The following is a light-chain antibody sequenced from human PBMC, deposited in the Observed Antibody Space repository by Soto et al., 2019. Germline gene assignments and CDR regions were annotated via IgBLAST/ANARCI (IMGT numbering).Light chain of an antibody. CDR1: SSNIGAGYD. V-gene: IGLV1-40*01. CDR3: QSYDSSLSGSV. J-gene: IGLJ2*01. Sequence: QSVLTQPPSVSGAPGQRVTISCTGSSSNIGAGYDVHWYQQFPGTAPKLLIYGDTSRPSGVPARFSGSRSGTSVSLAITGLQAEDEADYYCQSYDSSLSGSVFGGGTKLTVL. CDR2: GDT.